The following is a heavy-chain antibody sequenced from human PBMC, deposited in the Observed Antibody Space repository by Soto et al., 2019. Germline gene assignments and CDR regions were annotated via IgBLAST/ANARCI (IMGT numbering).Heavy chain of an antibody. D-gene: IGHD1-1*01. CDR2: TYATGTT. Sequence: SETLSLTCTVSGASISGYYWSWIRKSAGKGLEWIGRTYATGTTDYNPSLKSRVMMSVDTSKKQFSLRLRSVTAADTAVYYCVRDGTKTLRDWFDPWGQGISVTVSS. CDR3: VRDGTKTLRDWFDP. J-gene: IGHJ5*02. V-gene: IGHV4-4*07. CDR1: GASISGYY.